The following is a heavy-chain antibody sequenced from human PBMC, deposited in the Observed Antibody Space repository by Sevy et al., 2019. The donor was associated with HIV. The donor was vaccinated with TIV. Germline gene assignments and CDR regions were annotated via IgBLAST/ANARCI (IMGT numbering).Heavy chain of an antibody. CDR3: AKGSARIVGATNWFDP. CDR2: ISGSGGST. Sequence: GGSLRLSCAASGFTFSSYAMSWVRQAPGKGLEWVSAISGSGGSTYYANSVKGRFTISRDNSKNTLYLQMNSLRAEDTAVYYCAKGSARIVGATNWFDPWGQGTLVTVSS. J-gene: IGHJ5*02. D-gene: IGHD1-26*01. CDR1: GFTFSSYA. V-gene: IGHV3-23*01.